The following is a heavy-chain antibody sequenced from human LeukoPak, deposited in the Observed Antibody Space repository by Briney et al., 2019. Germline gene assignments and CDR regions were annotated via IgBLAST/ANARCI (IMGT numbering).Heavy chain of an antibody. D-gene: IGHD3-22*01. CDR2: IYSGGST. CDR3: ARIFPFDSSGYYQDAFDI. J-gene: IGHJ3*02. V-gene: IGHV3-53*01. CDR1: GFTVSSNY. Sequence: QSGGSLRLSCAASGFTVSSNYMSWVRQAPGKGLEWVSVIYSGGSTYYADSVKGRFTISRDNSKNTLYLQMNSLRAEDTAVYYCARIFPFDSSGYYQDAFDIWGQGTMVTVSS.